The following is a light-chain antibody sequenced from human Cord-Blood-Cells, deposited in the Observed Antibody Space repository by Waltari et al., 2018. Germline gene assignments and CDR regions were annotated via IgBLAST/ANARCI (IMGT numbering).Light chain of an antibody. CDR2: EGS. Sequence: QSALTQPASVSGSPGQSITISCTGTSSDVGRYKLVSWYQQHPGQAPKLMIYEGSKRPSGVSNRFSGSKSGNTASLTISGLQAEDEADYYCCSYAGSSTYVFGTGTKVTVL. J-gene: IGLJ1*01. V-gene: IGLV2-23*01. CDR1: SSDVGRYKL. CDR3: CSYAGSSTYV.